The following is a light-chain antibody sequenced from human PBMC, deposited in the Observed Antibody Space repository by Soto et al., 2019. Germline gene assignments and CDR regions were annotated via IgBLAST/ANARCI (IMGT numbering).Light chain of an antibody. V-gene: IGKV1-9*01. CDR3: QQLNSLWT. CDR2: AAS. Sequence: DIQLTQSPSFLSASVGDRVTITCRASQGISGYLAWYQQKPGKAPKLLIYAASTLQSGVPSRFSGSGSGTEFTLTISSLQPEDFATYYCQQLNSLWTFGQGTKV. CDR1: QGISGY. J-gene: IGKJ1*01.